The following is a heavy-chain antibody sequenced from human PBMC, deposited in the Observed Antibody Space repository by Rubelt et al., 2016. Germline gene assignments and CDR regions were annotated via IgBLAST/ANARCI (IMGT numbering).Heavy chain of an antibody. D-gene: IGHD6-19*01. CDR3: AKDHPSKGWPTFDY. CDR2: IIGSDGNT. CDR1: GFTLSTYA. V-gene: IGHV3-23*04. J-gene: IGHJ4*02. Sequence: EVQLVESGGGLVQPGGSLRLSCAASGFTLSTYAMSWVRQAPGKGLEWVSTIIGSDGNTYYADSVKRRLTISGDSSKNTMYWQMNSLRADDTAVYFCAKDHPSKGWPTFDYWGQGTLVTVSS.